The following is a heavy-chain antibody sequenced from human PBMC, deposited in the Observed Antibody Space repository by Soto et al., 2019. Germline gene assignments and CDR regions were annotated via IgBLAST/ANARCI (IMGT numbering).Heavy chain of an antibody. D-gene: IGHD5-12*01. Sequence: SETLSLTCAVYGGSFSGYYWSWIRQPPGKGLEWIGEINHSGSTNYNPSLKSRVTISVDTSKNQFSLKLSSVTAADTAVYYCARGGATEYPLGGYYYYMDVWGKGTTVTVSS. V-gene: IGHV4-34*01. CDR1: GGSFSGYY. J-gene: IGHJ6*03. CDR2: INHSGST. CDR3: ARGGATEYPLGGYYYYMDV.